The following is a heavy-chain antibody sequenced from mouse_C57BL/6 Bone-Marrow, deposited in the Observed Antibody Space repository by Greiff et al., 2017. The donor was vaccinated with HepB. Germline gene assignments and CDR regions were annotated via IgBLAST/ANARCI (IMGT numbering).Heavy chain of an antibody. V-gene: IGHV5-4*01. Sequence: EVQVVESGGGLVKPGGSLKLSCAASGFTFSSYAMSWVRQTPEKRLEWVATISDGGSYTYYPDNVKGRVTISRDNAKNNLYLQMSHLKSEDTAMYGCARVMDGAMDYWGQGTSVTVSS. CDR1: GFTFSSYA. CDR2: ISDGGSYT. J-gene: IGHJ4*01. D-gene: IGHD2-3*01. CDR3: ARVMDGAMDY.